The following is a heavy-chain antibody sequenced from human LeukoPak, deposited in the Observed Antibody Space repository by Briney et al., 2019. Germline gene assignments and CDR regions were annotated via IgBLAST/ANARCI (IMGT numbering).Heavy chain of an antibody. CDR3: AKDRGHDYDAFDI. D-gene: IGHD3-10*01. CDR2: ISWNSGSI. J-gene: IGHJ3*02. Sequence: GRSLRLSCAASGFTFDDYAMHWVRQAPGKGLEWVSGISWNSGSIGYADSVKGRFTISRDNAKNSLYLQMNSLRAEDTASYYCAKDRGHDYDAFDIWGQGTMVTVSS. CDR1: GFTFDDYA. V-gene: IGHV3-9*01.